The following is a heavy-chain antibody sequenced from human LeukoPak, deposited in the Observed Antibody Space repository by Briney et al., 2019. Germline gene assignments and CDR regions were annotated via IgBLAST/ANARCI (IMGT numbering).Heavy chain of an antibody. J-gene: IGHJ4*02. V-gene: IGHV3-23*01. CDR1: GFTFNNYA. Sequence: SGGSLRLSCAASGFTFNNYAMNWVRQAPGKGLEWVSVISGSGGTTYYADSVKGRFTISRDSSKNTLYLQMNSLRAEDTAVYYCAKLRGDWGQGTLVTVSS. CDR2: ISGSGGTT. D-gene: IGHD3-3*01. CDR3: AKLRGD.